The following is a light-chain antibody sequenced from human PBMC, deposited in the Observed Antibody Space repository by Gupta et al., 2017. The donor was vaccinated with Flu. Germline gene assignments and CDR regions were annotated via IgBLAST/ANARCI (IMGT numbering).Light chain of an antibody. Sequence: PSSLSASVGDRVTITCRASQGIRNDLGWYQQKPGKAPRPLIYAASRVQSGVPSRFSGGGSGTEFTLTISSRQPEDFATYYCRQQNNSPITFGQGTRLEIK. J-gene: IGKJ5*01. CDR3: RQQNNSPIT. V-gene: IGKV1-17*01. CDR2: AAS. CDR1: QGIRND.